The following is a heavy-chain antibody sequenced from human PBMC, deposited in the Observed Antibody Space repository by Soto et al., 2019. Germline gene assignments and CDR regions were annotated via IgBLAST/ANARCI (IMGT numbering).Heavy chain of an antibody. CDR3: VRVHSGLDI. V-gene: IGHV3-11*01. D-gene: IGHD5-12*01. CDR1: GFTFSDYY. CDR2: ISGGNTI. Sequence: QVQVVESGGGLVKPGGSLRLSCAGSGFTFSDYYMSWIRQIPGKGLEWISYISGGNTIYYIDSVKGRFTLSRDSAKNTLYLQMDRLRAEDTAVYYCVRVHSGLDIWGQETMVTVSS. J-gene: IGHJ3*02.